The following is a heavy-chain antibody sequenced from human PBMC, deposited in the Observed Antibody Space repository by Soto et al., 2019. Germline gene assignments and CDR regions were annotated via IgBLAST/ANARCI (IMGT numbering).Heavy chain of an antibody. CDR1: GYTFNRHG. CDR3: ARVRIVGAREIDF. V-gene: IGHV1-18*04. CDR2: ISGYNGDI. Sequence: QVHLVQSGGEVKKPGASLKVSCQASGYTFNRHGITWVRQAPGQGLEWMGWISGYNGDINYEQKFQGRVTLSSDTLTSTVYVELKSLRFDDTAVYYCARVRIVGAREIDFWGQGTLVTVSS. D-gene: IGHD1-26*01. J-gene: IGHJ4*02.